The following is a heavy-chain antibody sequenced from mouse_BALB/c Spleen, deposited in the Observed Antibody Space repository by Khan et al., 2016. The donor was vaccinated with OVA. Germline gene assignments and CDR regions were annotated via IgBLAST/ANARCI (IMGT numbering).Heavy chain of an antibody. D-gene: IGHD2-4*01. CDR3: ARNYDYDEGLAY. J-gene: IGHJ3*01. CDR2: IWSGGST. Sequence: QVQLQQSGPGLVQPSQSLSITCTVSGFSLTTYGVHWVRQSPGKGLGWLGVIWSGGSTDYNAPFISRLSISKDSSKSQVFFKMNSLQVNDTAIYYCARNYDYDEGLAYWGQGTLVTVSA. V-gene: IGHV2-2*02. CDR1: GFSLTTYG.